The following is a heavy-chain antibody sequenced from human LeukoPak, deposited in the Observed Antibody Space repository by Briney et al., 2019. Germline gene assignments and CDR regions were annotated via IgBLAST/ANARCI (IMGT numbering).Heavy chain of an antibody. J-gene: IGHJ6*03. CDR3: ARVHVYYDSSGEKNYYYYYMDV. V-gene: IGHV3-23*01. CDR2: ISGSGGST. CDR1: GFTFSTYA. Sequence: HPGGSLRLSCAASGFTFSTYAMSWVRQAPGKGLEWVSAISGSGGSTYYADSVKGRFTISRDNSRNTLYLQMNSLRAEDTSVYYCARVHVYYDSSGEKNYYYYYMDVWGKGTTVTISS. D-gene: IGHD3-22*01.